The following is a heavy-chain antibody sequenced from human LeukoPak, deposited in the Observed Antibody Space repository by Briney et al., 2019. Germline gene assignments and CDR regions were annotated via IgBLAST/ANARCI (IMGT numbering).Heavy chain of an antibody. CDR2: ISGSGGST. Sequence: GGSLRLSCAASGFTFSTYAMSWVRQAPGKGLEWVSAISGSGGSTYYADSVKGRFTISRDNSKNTLYLQMNSLRAEDTAVYYCAKDPRYYCGSGSYPYDAFDIWGQGTMVTVSS. CDR3: AKDPRYYCGSGSYPYDAFDI. CDR1: GFTFSTYA. J-gene: IGHJ3*02. D-gene: IGHD3-10*01. V-gene: IGHV3-23*01.